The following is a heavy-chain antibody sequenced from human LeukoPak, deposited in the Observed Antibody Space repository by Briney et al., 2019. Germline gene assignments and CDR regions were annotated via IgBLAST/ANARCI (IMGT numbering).Heavy chain of an antibody. J-gene: IGHJ3*02. CDR2: ISGSGGST. V-gene: IGHV3-23*01. D-gene: IGHD3-22*01. CDR3: AKGGSITMMVVTPDAFGI. CDR1: GFTFSTYA. Sequence: GGSLRLSCAASGFTFSTYAMNWVRQAPGKGLEWVSGISGSGGSTYYADSVKGRFTISRDNSKNTVYLQMNSLRADDTAVYYCAKGGSITMMVVTPDAFGIWGQGTMVTVSS.